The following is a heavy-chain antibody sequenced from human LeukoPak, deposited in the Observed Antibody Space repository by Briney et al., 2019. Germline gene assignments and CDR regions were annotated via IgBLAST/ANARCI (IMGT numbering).Heavy chain of an antibody. D-gene: IGHD6-19*01. CDR2: INPSGGST. J-gene: IGHJ4*02. CDR3: ARGGGGQWLVNRYYFDY. Sequence: ASVKVSCKASGYTFTSYYMHWVRQAPGQGLEWMGIINPSGGSTSYAQKFQGRVTITTDESTSTAYMELSSLRSEDTAVYYCARGGGGQWLVNRYYFDYWGQGTLVTVSS. CDR1: GYTFTSYY. V-gene: IGHV1-46*01.